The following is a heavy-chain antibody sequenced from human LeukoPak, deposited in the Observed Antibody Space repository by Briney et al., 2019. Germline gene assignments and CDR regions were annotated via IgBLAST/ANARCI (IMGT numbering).Heavy chain of an antibody. CDR3: AAGDNNDAFDI. D-gene: IGHD3-16*01. CDR2: IIPIFGTA. V-gene: IGHV1-69*05. CDR1: GGTSSSYA. Sequence: GASVKVSCKASGGTSSSYAISWVRQAPGQGLEWMGRIIPIFGTANYAQKFQGRVTITTDESTSTAYMELSSLRSEDTAVYYCAAGDNNDAFDIWGQGTMVTVSS. J-gene: IGHJ3*02.